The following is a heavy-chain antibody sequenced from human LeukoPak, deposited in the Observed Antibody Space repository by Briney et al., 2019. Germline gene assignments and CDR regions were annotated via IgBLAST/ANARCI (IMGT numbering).Heavy chain of an antibody. CDR1: GGSFSGYY. CDR2: INHSGST. D-gene: IGHD4-17*01. J-gene: IGHJ4*02. CDR3: ARTLYGDYPVLGY. Sequence: PSETLSLTCAVYGGSFSGYYWSWIRQPPGKGLEWIGEINHSGSTNYNPSLKSRVTISVDTSKNQFSLKLSSVTAADTAVYYCARTLYGDYPVLGYWGQGTLVTVSS. V-gene: IGHV4-34*01.